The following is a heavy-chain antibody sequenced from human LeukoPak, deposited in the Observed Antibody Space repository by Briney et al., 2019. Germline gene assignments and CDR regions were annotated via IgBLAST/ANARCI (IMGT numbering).Heavy chain of an antibody. Sequence: ASVKVSCKASGYTFTSYDINWVRQATGQGLEWMGWMNPNSGNTSYAQKFQGRVTMTRDTSTSTVYMELSSLRSEDTAVYYCAREYGDYALDYWGQGTLVTVSS. J-gene: IGHJ4*02. CDR3: AREYGDYALDY. CDR1: GYTFTSYD. D-gene: IGHD4-17*01. CDR2: MNPNSGNT. V-gene: IGHV1-8*01.